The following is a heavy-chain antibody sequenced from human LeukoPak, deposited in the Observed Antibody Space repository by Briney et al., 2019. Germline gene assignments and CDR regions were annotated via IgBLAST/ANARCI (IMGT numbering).Heavy chain of an antibody. Sequence: PGGSLRLSCAASGFTFSSYAMSWVRQAPGKGLEWVSAISGSGGSTYYADSVKGRFTISRDNSKNTLYLQMNSLRAEDTAVYYCAEDLGEGIVVVAATLDYWGQGTLVTVSS. CDR2: ISGSGGST. V-gene: IGHV3-23*01. J-gene: IGHJ4*02. CDR1: GFTFSSYA. CDR3: AEDLGEGIVVVAATLDY. D-gene: IGHD2-15*01.